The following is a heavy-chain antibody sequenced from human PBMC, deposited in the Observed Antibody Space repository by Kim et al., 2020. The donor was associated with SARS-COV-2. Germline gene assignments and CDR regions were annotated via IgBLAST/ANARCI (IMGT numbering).Heavy chain of an antibody. D-gene: IGHD6-19*01. CDR1: GFTFSSYG. CDR3: ASAYGAVAGTFDY. CDR2: IWYDGSNK. V-gene: IGHV3-33*01. Sequence: GGSLRLSCAASGFTFSSYGMHWVRQAPGKGLEWVAVIWYDGSNKYYADSVKGRFTISRDNSKNTLYLQMNSLRAEDTAVYYCASAYGAVAGTFDYWGQGTLVTVSS. J-gene: IGHJ4*02.